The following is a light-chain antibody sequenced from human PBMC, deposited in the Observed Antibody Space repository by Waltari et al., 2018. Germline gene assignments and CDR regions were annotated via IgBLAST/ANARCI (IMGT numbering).Light chain of an antibody. J-gene: IGLJ2*01. CDR2: GKN. Sequence: SSELTQDPAVSVALGQTVRITCQGDSLRSSFGSWYQLKPGQAPVLVLYGKNIRPSGIPDRFSGSISGDTSFLTVTGAQAEDEADYYCNSRDSSGNHVLFGGGTKLTVL. CDR3: NSRDSSGNHVL. V-gene: IGLV3-19*01. CDR1: SLRSSF.